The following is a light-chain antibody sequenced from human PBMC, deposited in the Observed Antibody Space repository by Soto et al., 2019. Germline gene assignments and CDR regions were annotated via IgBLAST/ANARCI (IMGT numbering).Light chain of an antibody. CDR2: AAS. V-gene: IGKV1-39*01. CDR1: QSVSSY. Sequence: DIQMTQSPSSLSASVGDRVIITFRTSQSVSSYFNWYQHKLEKAPKLLTYAASSLQSGVPSRFSGSGSGTVFTLTISSLQPEDFATYYCQQTYITPWTFGQGTKVDIK. CDR3: QQTYITPWT. J-gene: IGKJ1*01.